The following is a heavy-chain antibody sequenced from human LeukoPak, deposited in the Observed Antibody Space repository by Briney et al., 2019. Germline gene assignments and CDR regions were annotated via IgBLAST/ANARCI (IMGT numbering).Heavy chain of an antibody. D-gene: IGHD1-26*01. J-gene: IGHJ4*02. CDR1: GFTFSSYA. V-gene: IGHV3-30*02. CDR2: MPNDGSDK. Sequence: GGSLRLSCAASGFTFSSYAMHWVRQAPGKGLEWVAFMPNDGSDKYYADSVKGRFTISRDNSKNTLYLQMNSLRAEDTAVYYCGKDGSYCFDSWGQGTLVTVSS. CDR3: GKDGSYCFDS.